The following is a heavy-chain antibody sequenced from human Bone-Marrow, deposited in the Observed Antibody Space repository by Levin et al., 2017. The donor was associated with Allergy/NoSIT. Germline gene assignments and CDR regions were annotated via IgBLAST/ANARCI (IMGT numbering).Heavy chain of an antibody. CDR2: INPKNGDT. Sequence: PGASVKVSCKAAGYTFIDYYIHWVRQAPGQGLEWMGWINPKNGDTKHAQNFQDRLTMTRDTSINTAYMDLRALTSDDTALYYCARDTELTYCGGDCFPYYFAYWGQGTPVTVSS. CDR3: ARDTELTYCGGDCFPYYFAY. D-gene: IGHD2-21*02. V-gene: IGHV1-2*02. CDR1: GYTFIDYY. J-gene: IGHJ4*02.